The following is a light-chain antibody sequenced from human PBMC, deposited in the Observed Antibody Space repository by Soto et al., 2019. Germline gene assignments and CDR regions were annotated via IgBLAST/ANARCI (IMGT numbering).Light chain of an antibody. CDR3: CSYAGSYGV. V-gene: IGLV2-11*01. CDR2: DVS. CDR1: SSDVGGYNY. Sequence: QSVLTQPRSVSGSPGGSVTISCTGTSSDVGGYNYVSWYQQHPGKAPKLMIYDVSKRPSGVPDRFSGSKSGNTASLTISGLQAEDEADYYCCSYAGSYGVFGTGTKVTVL. J-gene: IGLJ1*01.